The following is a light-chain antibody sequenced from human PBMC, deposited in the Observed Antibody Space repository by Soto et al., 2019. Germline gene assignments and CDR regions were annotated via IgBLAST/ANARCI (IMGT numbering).Light chain of an antibody. CDR1: TSNIGSNT. CDR3: ATYADSMNGYV. Sequence: QSVLTQPPSASGTPGQRVTIFCTGSTSNIGSNTVNWNQQLPGTAPKLLIYCNNQRPSGVPYRFSGSKSGTSASLAITGLQAEDEADYYCATYADSMNGYVFGTGTKLTVL. J-gene: IGLJ1*01. CDR2: CNN. V-gene: IGLV1-44*01.